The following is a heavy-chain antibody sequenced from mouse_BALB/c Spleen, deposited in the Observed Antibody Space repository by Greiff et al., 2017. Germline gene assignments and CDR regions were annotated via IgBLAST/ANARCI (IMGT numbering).Heavy chain of an antibody. CDR1: GYTFTSYW. CDR2: IDPSDSYT. J-gene: IGHJ4*01. V-gene: IGHV1-69*02. Sequence: VQLQQPGAELVKPGASVKLSCKASGYTFTSYWMHWVKQRPGQGLEWIGEIDPSDSYTNYNQKFKGKATLTVDKSSSTAYMQLSSLTSEDSAVYYCASYGNSRDAMDYWGQGTSVTVSS. D-gene: IGHD2-1*01. CDR3: ASYGNSRDAMDY.